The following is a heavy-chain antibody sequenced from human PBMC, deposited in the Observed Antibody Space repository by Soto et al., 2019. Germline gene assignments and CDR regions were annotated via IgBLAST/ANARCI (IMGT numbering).Heavy chain of an antibody. CDR3: ARTDRDFYGLDV. J-gene: IGHJ6*02. V-gene: IGHV3-13*05. Sequence: EVQLVESGGGLVQPGGSLRLSCEASGFTFRNYDMHWVRQGTGKGLEWVSGISAAGDPDYADSVEGRFTISRENAQSSSFLQMTSLRVADTAVYYCARTDRDFYGLDVWGQGTTVIVSS. CDR2: ISAAGDP. CDR1: GFTFRNYD.